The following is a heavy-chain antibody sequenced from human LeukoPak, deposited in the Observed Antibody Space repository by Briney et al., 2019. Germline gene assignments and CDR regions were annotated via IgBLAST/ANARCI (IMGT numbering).Heavy chain of an antibody. V-gene: IGHV3-30*18. CDR1: GFTFSNFG. CDR3: AKKATGDSGKGHFDY. D-gene: IGHD3-10*01. CDR2: ISYDGTNK. Sequence: GRSLRLSSAASGFTFSNFGMYWVRQAPGKGLEWVAVISYDGTNKYYADSVKGRFTLSRDNAQNTLYLQMNSLRPEDTAIYYCAKKATGDSGKGHFDYWGQGTLVTVSS. J-gene: IGHJ4*02.